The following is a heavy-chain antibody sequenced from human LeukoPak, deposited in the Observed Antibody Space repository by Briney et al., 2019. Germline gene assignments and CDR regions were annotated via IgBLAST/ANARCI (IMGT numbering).Heavy chain of an antibody. J-gene: IGHJ5*02. Sequence: KSSETLSLTCTVSGGSIRSSYYYWGWIRQPPGKGLEWIGYIYYSGSTNYNPSLKSRVTISVDTSKNQFSLKLSSVTAADTAVYYCASSLVDFKSQLGTIVVVPAAIGSSGPWGQGTLVTVSS. D-gene: IGHD2-2*02. CDR3: ASSLVDFKSQLGTIVVVPAAIGSSGP. CDR2: IYYSGST. V-gene: IGHV4-61*05. CDR1: GGSIRSSYYY.